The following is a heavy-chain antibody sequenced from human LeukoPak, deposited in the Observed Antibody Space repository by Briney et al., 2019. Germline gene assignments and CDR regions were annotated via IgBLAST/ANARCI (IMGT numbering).Heavy chain of an antibody. D-gene: IGHD2-15*01. J-gene: IGHJ4*02. CDR2: ISGSSSYI. CDR1: GFTFNNYA. CDR3: ARDQSVGSDFRYFFDY. Sequence: PGGSLRLSCTASGFTFNNYAMNWVRQAPGKGLEWVSYISGSSSYIQYADSVRGRFTISRENAKNSLSLQLNSLRDEDTAVYYCARDQSVGSDFRYFFDYWGQGTLVTVSS. V-gene: IGHV3-48*02.